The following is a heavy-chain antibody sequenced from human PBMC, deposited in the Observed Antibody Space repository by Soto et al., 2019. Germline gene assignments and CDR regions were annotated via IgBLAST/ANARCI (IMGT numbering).Heavy chain of an antibody. J-gene: IGHJ3*02. Sequence: ASVKVSCKVSGYTLTELSMHWVRQAPGKGLEWMGGFDPEDGETIYAQKFQGRVTMTEDTSTDTAYMELSSLRSEDTAVYYCATTGYCSITSCSRPLKSGYDLSAFDIWGQGTMVTVSS. CDR3: ATTGYCSITSCSRPLKSGYDLSAFDI. V-gene: IGHV1-24*01. D-gene: IGHD2-2*01. CDR2: FDPEDGET. CDR1: GYTLTELS.